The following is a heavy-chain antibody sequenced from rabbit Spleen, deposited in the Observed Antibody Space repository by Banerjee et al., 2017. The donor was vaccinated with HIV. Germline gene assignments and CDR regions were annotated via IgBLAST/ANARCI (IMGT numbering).Heavy chain of an antibody. Sequence: QLEESGGGLVKPGGSLKLSCTASGFTLSSYYMNWVRQAPGKGLEWIGYIDPVFGITYYANWVNGRFSISRENAQNTLYLQLNSLTAADTATYFCVRDLGYDDYSEKGYFNLWGPGTLVTVS. D-gene: IGHD2-1*01. CDR1: GFTLSSYY. V-gene: IGHV1S7*01. CDR2: IDPVFGIT. CDR3: VRDLGYDDYSEKGYFNL. J-gene: IGHJ4*01.